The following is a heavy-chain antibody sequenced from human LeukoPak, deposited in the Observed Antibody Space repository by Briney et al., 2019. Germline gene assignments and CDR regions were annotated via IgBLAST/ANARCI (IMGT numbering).Heavy chain of an antibody. V-gene: IGHV4-39*07. J-gene: IGHJ3*02. CDR3: ARSSDRVGDAFDI. CDR2: IYYSGST. D-gene: IGHD3-10*01. CDR1: GGSISSSSYY. Sequence: SETLSLTCTVSGGSISSSSYYWGWIRQPPGKGLEWIGSIYYSGSTYYNPSLKSRVTISVDTSKNQFSLKLSSVTAADTAVYYCARSSDRVGDAFDIWGQGTMVTVSS.